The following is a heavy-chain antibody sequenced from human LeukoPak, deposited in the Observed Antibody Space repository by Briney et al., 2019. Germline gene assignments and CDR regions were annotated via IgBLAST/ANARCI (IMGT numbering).Heavy chain of an antibody. D-gene: IGHD3-22*01. Sequence: GGSLRLSCTASGFTFSSYWMSWVRQAPGKGLERVANIKQDGGEKYYVDSVKGRFTISRDNAKNSLYLQMNSLKTEDTAVYYCTTADSSGRFLIDYWGQGTLVTVSS. V-gene: IGHV3-7*03. J-gene: IGHJ4*02. CDR3: TTADSSGRFLIDY. CDR1: GFTFSSYW. CDR2: IKQDGGEK.